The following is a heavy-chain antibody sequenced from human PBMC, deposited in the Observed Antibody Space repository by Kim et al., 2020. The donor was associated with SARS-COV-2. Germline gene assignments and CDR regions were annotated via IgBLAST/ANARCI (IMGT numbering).Heavy chain of an antibody. D-gene: IGHD3-22*01. Sequence: GGSLRLSCAASGFTFSSYGMHWVRQAPGKGLEWVAVISYDGSNKYYADSVKGRFTISRDNSKNTLYLQMNSLRAEDTAVYYCARDYYDSSGYYSYYYYYYGMDVWGQGTTVTVSS. CDR3: ARDYYDSSGYYSYYYYYYGMDV. CDR1: GFTFSSYG. V-gene: IGHV3-30*03. J-gene: IGHJ6*02. CDR2: ISYDGSNK.